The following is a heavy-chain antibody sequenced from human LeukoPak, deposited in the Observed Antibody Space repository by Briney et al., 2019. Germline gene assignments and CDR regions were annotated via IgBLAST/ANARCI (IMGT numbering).Heavy chain of an antibody. Sequence: GGSLRLSCAASGFTFSSYSMNWVRQAPGKELEWVSSISSSGSYIYYADSVQGRFTISRDNAKNSLYLQMNSLRADDTAVYYCARWNHHMITFETYSYYGMDVWGQGTTVTVSS. D-gene: IGHD3-16*01. CDR3: ARWNHHMITFETYSYYGMDV. CDR2: ISSSGSYI. J-gene: IGHJ6*02. CDR1: GFTFSSYS. V-gene: IGHV3-21*01.